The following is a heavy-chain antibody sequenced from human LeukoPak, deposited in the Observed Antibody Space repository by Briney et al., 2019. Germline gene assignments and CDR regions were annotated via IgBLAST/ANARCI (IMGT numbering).Heavy chain of an antibody. V-gene: IGHV4-39*07. CDR1: GGSISSSSYY. CDR2: IYYSGST. CDR3: ARGYCSGGSCYSYYYYNYMDV. J-gene: IGHJ6*03. Sequence: PSETLSLTCAVSGGSISSSSYYWGWIRQPPGKGLEWIGSIYYSGSTYYNPSLKSRVTISVDTSKNQFSLKLSSVTAADTAVHYCARGYCSGGSCYSYYYYNYMDVWGKGTTVTVSS. D-gene: IGHD2-15*01.